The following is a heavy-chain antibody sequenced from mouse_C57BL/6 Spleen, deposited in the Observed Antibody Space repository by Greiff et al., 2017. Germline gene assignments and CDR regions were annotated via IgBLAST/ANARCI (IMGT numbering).Heavy chain of an antibody. Sequence: QVKLQQPGAELVKPGASVKLSCKASGSTFTSYGLQWVKQRPGKGLEWVGELDPADSYPTSNQNVKGKATLTVDTSSITAYMQSMSRTYEDSAFYYCARSLPDGYDYWGQGTMVTVSA. D-gene: IGHD5-5*01. CDR2: LDPADSYP. J-gene: IGHJ3*01. CDR3: ARSLPDGYDY. V-gene: IGHV1-50*01. CDR1: GSTFTSYG.